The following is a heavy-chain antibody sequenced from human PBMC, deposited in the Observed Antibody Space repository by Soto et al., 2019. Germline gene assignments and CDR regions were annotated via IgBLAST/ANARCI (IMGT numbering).Heavy chain of an antibody. CDR2: ISSSSNYI. CDR1: GFTFSSYS. Sequence: GGSLRLSCAASGFTFSSYSMNWVRQAPGKGLEWVSSISSSSNYIYYADSVKGRFTISSDNAKNSLYLQMNSLRAEDTAVYYCARGGDCGSTSCYFFYWGQGTLVTVSS. J-gene: IGHJ4*02. CDR3: ARGGDCGSTSCYFFY. V-gene: IGHV3-21*06. D-gene: IGHD2-2*01.